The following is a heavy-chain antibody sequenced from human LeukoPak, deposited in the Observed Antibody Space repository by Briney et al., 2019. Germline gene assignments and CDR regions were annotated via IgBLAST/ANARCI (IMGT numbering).Heavy chain of an antibody. CDR3: ASSGWRSNDAFDI. V-gene: IGHV4-4*02. Sequence: PSGTLPLTCAVSGGSISSSNWWSWVRQPPGKGLEWIGEIYHSGSTNYNPSLKSRVTISVDKSKNQFSLKLSSVTAADTAVYYCASSGWRSNDAFDIWGQGTMVTVSS. CDR2: IYHSGST. J-gene: IGHJ3*02. CDR1: GGSISSSNW. D-gene: IGHD6-19*01.